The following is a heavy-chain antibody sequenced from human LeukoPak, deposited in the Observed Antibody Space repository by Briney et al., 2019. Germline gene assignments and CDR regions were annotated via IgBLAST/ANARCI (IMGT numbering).Heavy chain of an antibody. V-gene: IGHV4-61*02. CDR1: GGSISSGSYY. D-gene: IGHD6-13*01. J-gene: IGHJ5*02. CDR3: ARKYSYTSSWLS. Sequence: PSQTLSLTCTVSGGSISSGSYYWSWIRQPAGKGLEWIGSIYHSGSTYYNPSLKSRVTISVGTSKNQFSLKLSSVTAADTAVYYCARKYSYTSSWLSWGQGTLVTVSS. CDR2: IYHSGST.